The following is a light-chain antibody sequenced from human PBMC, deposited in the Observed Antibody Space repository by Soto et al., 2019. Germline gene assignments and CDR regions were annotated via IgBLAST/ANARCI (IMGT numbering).Light chain of an antibody. J-gene: IGKJ4*01. V-gene: IGKV1-5*03. Sequence: DIQMTQAPSTLSASVGDRVTITCRASQSISSWLAWYQQKPGKAPKLLIYKASSLESGVPSRFSGSGSGTVCTLTISSLHPAGFASYYCQQYNSYPRTFGGGTKVEIK. CDR1: QSISSW. CDR3: QQYNSYPRT. CDR2: KAS.